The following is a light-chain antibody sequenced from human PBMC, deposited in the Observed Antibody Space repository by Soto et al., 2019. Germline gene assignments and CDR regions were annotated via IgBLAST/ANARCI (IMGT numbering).Light chain of an antibody. CDR2: DVS. V-gene: IGLV2-14*01. CDR1: SSDVGDYNY. Sequence: QSPLTQPASVSGSPGQSITISCTGTSSDVGDYNYVSWYQQHPGKAPKLMIFDVSNRPSGVSNRFSGSKSGNTASLTISGLQAEDEADYYCSSYTSSSTRVFGTGTKRTGL. CDR3: SSYTSSSTRV. J-gene: IGLJ1*01.